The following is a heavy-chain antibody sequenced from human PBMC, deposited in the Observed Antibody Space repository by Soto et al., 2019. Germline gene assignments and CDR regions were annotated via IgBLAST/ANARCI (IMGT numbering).Heavy chain of an antibody. J-gene: IGHJ3*02. CDR2: MNPNSGNT. V-gene: IGHV1-8*01. Sequence: QVQLVQSGAEVKKPGASVKVSCKASGYTFTSYDINWVRQATGQGLEWMGWMNPNSGNTGYAQKFQGRVTMTRNTSISTAYMEPSSLRSEDTAVYYCAILSGERLFVGAGAFDIWGQGTMVTVSS. CDR1: GYTFTSYD. CDR3: AILSGERLFVGAGAFDI. D-gene: IGHD3-3*01.